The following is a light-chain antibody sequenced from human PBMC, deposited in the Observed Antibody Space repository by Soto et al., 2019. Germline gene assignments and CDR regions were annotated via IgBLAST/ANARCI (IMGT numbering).Light chain of an antibody. CDR2: DVT. J-gene: IGLJ1*01. CDR3: SSHAGSAVV. CDR1: SSDVGGYNY. Sequence: QSALTPPRSVSGSPGQSVAISSTGTSSDVGGYNYVSWYQQHPGKAPKLMMYDVTTRPSGVPDRFSCSKSGNTASLTISGLQAEDEADYYCSSHAGSAVVFGTGTKSPS. V-gene: IGLV2-11*01.